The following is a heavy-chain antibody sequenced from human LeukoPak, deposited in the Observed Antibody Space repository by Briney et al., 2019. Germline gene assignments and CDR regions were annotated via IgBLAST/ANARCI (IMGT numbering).Heavy chain of an antibody. J-gene: IGHJ3*02. V-gene: IGHV1-24*01. CDR3: ARGDIAVAGTICAFDI. D-gene: IGHD6-19*01. CDR1: GYTLTELS. CDR2: SDPEDGET. Sequence: ASVKVSCKVSGYTLTELSMHWVRQAPGKGLEWMGGSDPEDGETIYAQKFQGRVTMTEDTSTDTAYMELSSLRSEDTAVYYCARGDIAVAGTICAFDIWGQGTMVTVSS.